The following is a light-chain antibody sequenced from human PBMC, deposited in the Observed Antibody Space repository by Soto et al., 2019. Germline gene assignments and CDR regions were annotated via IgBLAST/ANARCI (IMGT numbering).Light chain of an antibody. CDR3: SSYTSSSTYV. J-gene: IGLJ1*01. CDR1: SSDVGRYNY. CDR2: DVS. V-gene: IGLV2-14*03. Sequence: QSALTQPASVSGSPGQSITISCTGTSSDVGRYNYVSWYQHHPGKVPKLMIYDVSNRPSGVSNRFSGSKSANTASLTISGLQAEDEADYYCSSYTSSSTYVFGTGTKVTVL.